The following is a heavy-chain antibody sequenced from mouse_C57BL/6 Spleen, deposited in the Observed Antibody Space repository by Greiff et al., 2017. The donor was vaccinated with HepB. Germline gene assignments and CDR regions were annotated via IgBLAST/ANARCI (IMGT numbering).Heavy chain of an antibody. CDR2: ISYSGST. Sequence: EVKLMESGPGLAKPSQTLSLTCSVTGYSITSDYWNWIRKFPGNKLEYMGYISYSGSTYYNPSLKSRISITRDTSKNQYYLQLNSVTTEDTATYYCARSSTVVATDWYFDVWGTGTTVTVSS. J-gene: IGHJ1*03. V-gene: IGHV3-8*01. CDR1: GYSITSDY. D-gene: IGHD1-1*01. CDR3: ARSSTVVATDWYFDV.